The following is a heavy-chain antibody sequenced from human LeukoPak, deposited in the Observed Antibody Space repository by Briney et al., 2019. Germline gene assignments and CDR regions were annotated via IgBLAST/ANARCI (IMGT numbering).Heavy chain of an antibody. V-gene: IGHV4-34*01. Sequence: PSETLSLTCAVYGGSFSGYYWSWIRQPPGKGLEWIGEINHSGSTNYNPSLKSRVTISVDTSKNQFSLKLSSVTAADTAVYYCASGRITMVRGVTTLFDYWGQGTLVTVSS. J-gene: IGHJ4*02. D-gene: IGHD3-10*01. CDR1: GGSFSGYY. CDR2: INHSGST. CDR3: ASGRITMVRGVTTLFDY.